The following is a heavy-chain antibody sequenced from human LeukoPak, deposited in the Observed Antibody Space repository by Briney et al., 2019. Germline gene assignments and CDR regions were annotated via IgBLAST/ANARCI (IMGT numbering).Heavy chain of an antibody. V-gene: IGHV1-69*04. D-gene: IGHD3-22*01. CDR2: IIPIFGIA. Sequence: ASVKVSCKASGGTFSSYAISWVRQAPGQGLEWMGRIIPIFGIANYAQKFQGRVTITADKSTSTAYMELSSLRSEDTAVYYCARSVDYCDSSGYLYFDYWGQGTLVTVSS. J-gene: IGHJ4*02. CDR3: ARSVDYCDSSGYLYFDY. CDR1: GGTFSSYA.